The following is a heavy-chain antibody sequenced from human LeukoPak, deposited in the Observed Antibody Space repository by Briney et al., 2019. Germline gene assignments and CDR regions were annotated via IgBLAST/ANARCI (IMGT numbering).Heavy chain of an antibody. D-gene: IGHD2-2*01. CDR1: GGSISSYY. J-gene: IGHJ5*02. CDR2: IYTSGST. V-gene: IGHV4-4*07. CDR3: ARGVVPARGDWFDP. Sequence: PSETLSLTCTVSGGSISSYYWSWIRQPAGKGLEWIGRIYTSGSTNYNPSLKSRVTMSVDKSKNQFSLKLSSVTAADTAVYYCARGVVPARGDWFDPWGQGTLVTVSP.